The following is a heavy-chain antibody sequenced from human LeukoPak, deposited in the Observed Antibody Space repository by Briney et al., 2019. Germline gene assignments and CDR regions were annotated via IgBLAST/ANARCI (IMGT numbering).Heavy chain of an antibody. J-gene: IGHJ5*02. D-gene: IGHD1-26*01. V-gene: IGHV3-23*01. CDR3: ASRDGWSGSYHGFDP. CDR1: GFTFSSYA. Sequence: GGSLRLSCAASGFTFSSYAMSWVRQAPGRGLEWVSAISGSGGSTYYADSVKGRSTISRDNSKNTLYLQMNSLRAEDTAVYYCASRDGWSGSYHGFDPWGQGTLVTVSS. CDR2: ISGSGGST.